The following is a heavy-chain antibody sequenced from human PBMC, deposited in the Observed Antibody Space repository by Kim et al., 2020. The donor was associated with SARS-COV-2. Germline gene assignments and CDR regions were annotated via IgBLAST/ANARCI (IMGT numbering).Heavy chain of an antibody. V-gene: IGHV3-21*01. J-gene: IGHJ4*02. CDR1: GFTFSSYS. CDR3: ARDGLNWNDGDY. CDR2: ISSSSSYI. Sequence: GGSLRLSCAASGFTFSSYSMNWVRQAPGKGLEWVSSISSSSSYIYYADSVKGRFTISRDNAKNSLYLQMNSLRAEDTAVYYCARDGLNWNDGDYWGQGTLVTVSS. D-gene: IGHD1-20*01.